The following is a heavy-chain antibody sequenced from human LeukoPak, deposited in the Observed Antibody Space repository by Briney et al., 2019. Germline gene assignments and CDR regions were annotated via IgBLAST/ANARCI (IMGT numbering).Heavy chain of an antibody. Sequence: ASVKVSCKASGYTFTSYHMHWVRQAPGQGLEWMGKINLSGGSTTYAQKFQGRVPMTRDTSTSTVYMELSSLRSEDTAVYYCARDYVDDIPMIKDYWGQGTLVTVSS. V-gene: IGHV1-46*01. D-gene: IGHD2-8*01. CDR3: ARDYVDDIPMIKDY. CDR1: GYTFTSYH. J-gene: IGHJ4*02. CDR2: INLSGGST.